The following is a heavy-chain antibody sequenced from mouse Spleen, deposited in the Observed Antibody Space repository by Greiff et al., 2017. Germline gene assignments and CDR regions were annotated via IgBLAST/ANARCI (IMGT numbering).Heavy chain of an antibody. CDR2: IHPSDSET. Sequence: VQLQQPGAELVRPGASVKLSCKASGYSFTSYWMNWVKQRPGQGLEWIGRIHPSDSETRLNQKFKDKATLTVDKSSSTAYMQLSSPTSEDSAVYFCARHEEGYYKDYWYFDVWGAGTTVTVSS. V-gene: IGHV1-74*01. D-gene: IGHD2-12*01. CDR3: ARHEEGYYKDYWYFDV. CDR1: GYSFTSYW. J-gene: IGHJ1*01.